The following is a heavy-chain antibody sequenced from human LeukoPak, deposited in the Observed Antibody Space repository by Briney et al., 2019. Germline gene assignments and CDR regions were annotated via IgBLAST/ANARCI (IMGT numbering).Heavy chain of an antibody. D-gene: IGHD3-22*01. CDR2: IYYSGST. Sequence: PSETLTLTCTVSGGSISSYYWSWIRQPPGKGLEWIGYIYYSGSTNYNPSLKSRVTISVDTSKNQFSLKLSSVTAADTAVYYCAREIRLDYYDSSGYYYRDAFDIWGQGTMVTVSS. V-gene: IGHV4-59*01. CDR1: GGSISSYY. J-gene: IGHJ3*02. CDR3: AREIRLDYYDSSGYYYRDAFDI.